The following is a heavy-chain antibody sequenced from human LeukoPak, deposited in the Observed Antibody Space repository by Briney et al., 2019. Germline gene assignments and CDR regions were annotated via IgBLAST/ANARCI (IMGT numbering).Heavy chain of an antibody. V-gene: IGHV3-30*04. CDR3: ARDRGSLYSYGMDV. D-gene: IGHD3-10*01. Sequence: GRSLRLSCAASGFTFSGYAMHWVRQAPGKGLEWEAIISSDGSKIYYADSVKGRFTISRDNSKNTLYLQMNSLRAEDTAVYYCARDRGSLYSYGMDVWGQGTTVTISS. CDR1: GFTFSGYA. CDR2: ISSDGSKI. J-gene: IGHJ6*02.